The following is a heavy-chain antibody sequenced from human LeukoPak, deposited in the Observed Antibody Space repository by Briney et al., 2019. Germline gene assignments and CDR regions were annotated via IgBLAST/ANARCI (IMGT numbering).Heavy chain of an antibody. V-gene: IGHV1-69*01. J-gene: IGHJ5*02. Sequence: ASVKVSCKASGGTLSSYAISWVRQAPGQGLEWMGGIFPIFGTANYAQKFQGRVTITAAESTSTDYMELSSLRSEDTAVYYCASDRDTFRAVAGTWWFDPWGQGTLVTVSS. CDR3: ASDRDTFRAVAGTWWFDP. CDR2: IFPIFGTA. CDR1: GGTLSSYA. D-gene: IGHD6-19*01.